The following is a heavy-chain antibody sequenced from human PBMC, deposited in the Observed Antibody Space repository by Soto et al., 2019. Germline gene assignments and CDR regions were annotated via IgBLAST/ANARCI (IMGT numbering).Heavy chain of an antibody. CDR2: INHSGST. Sequence: SETLSLTCAVYGGSFSGYYWSWIRQPPGKGLEWIGEINHSGSTNYNPSLKSRVTISVDTSKNQFSLKLSSVTAADTAVYYCARVSGHGSRMKNFDYWGQGTLVTV. CDR3: ARVSGHGSRMKNFDY. D-gene: IGHD3-10*01. J-gene: IGHJ4*02. CDR1: GGSFSGYY. V-gene: IGHV4-34*01.